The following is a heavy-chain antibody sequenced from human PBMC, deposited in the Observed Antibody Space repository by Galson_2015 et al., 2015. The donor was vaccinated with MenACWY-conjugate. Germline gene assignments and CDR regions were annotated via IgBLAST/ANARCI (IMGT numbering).Heavy chain of an antibody. D-gene: IGHD1-26*01. CDR2: VHHTGST. CDR1: GGSITSYY. J-gene: IGHJ6*03. CDR3: ARAEWQLRTDYYYYYMDV. Sequence: TLSLTCTVSGGSITSYYWNWIRQPPGKGLEWIGYVHHTGSTSYRPSLRSRVTMSVDTSNSHFSLKLSSVTAADTAVYYCARAEWQLRTDYYYYYMDVWGKGTAVTVSS. V-gene: IGHV4-59*01.